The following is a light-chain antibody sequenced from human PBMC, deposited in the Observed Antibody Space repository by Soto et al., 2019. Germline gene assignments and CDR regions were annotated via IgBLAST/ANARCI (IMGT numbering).Light chain of an antibody. Sequence: LTQPPSASGTPGQRVTISCSGSSSNIGSNTVNWYQLLPGTAPKLLIYSNNQRPSGAPDRFSGSKSGTSASLAISGLQSEDEADYYCAAWDDSLNGPVFGGGTKLTVL. CDR1: SSNIGSNT. CDR3: AAWDDSLNGPV. CDR2: SNN. J-gene: IGLJ3*02. V-gene: IGLV1-44*01.